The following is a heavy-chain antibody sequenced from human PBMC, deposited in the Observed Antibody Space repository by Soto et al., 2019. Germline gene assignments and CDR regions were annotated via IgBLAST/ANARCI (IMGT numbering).Heavy chain of an antibody. V-gene: IGHV1-18*01. CDR3: ARDPPHSSGWYWVSYYYGMDV. J-gene: IGHJ6*02. D-gene: IGHD6-13*01. CDR1: GYTFTSYG. Sequence: ASVKVSCKASGYTFTSYGISWVRQAPGQGLEWMGWISAYNGNTNYAQKLQGRVTMTTDTSTSTAYMELRSLRSDDTAVYYCARDPPHSSGWYWVSYYYGMDVWGQGTTVTVSS. CDR2: ISAYNGNT.